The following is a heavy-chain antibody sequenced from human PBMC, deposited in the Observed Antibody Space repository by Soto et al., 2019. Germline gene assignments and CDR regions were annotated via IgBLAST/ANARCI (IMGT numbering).Heavy chain of an antibody. CDR3: AHTNLQWLLDAFDI. J-gene: IGHJ3*02. CDR2: IYWDDDK. D-gene: IGHD6-19*01. V-gene: IGHV2-5*02. CDR1: GFSLSTSGVG. Sequence: SGPTLVKPTQTLTLTCTFSGFSLSTSGVGVGWIRQPPGKALEWLALIYWDDDKRYSPSLKSRLTITKDTSKNQVVLTMTNMDPVDTATYYCAHTNLQWLLDAFDIWGQGTMVTVSS.